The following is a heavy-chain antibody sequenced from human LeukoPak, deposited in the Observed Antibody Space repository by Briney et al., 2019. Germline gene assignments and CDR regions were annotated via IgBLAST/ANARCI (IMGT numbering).Heavy chain of an antibody. J-gene: IGHJ4*02. CDR3: AKDFTANYDFWSGYPH. CDR2: IYSGGST. Sequence: PGGSLRLSCAASGFTVSSNYMSWVRQAPGKGLEWVSVIYSGGSTYYADSVKGRFIISRDNSKNTLYLQMNSLRAEDTAVYYCAKDFTANYDFWSGYPHWGQGTLVTVSS. CDR1: GFTVSSNY. D-gene: IGHD3-3*01. V-gene: IGHV3-53*01.